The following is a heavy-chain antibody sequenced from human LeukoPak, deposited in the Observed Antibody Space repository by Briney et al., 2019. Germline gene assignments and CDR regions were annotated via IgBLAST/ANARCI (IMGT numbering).Heavy chain of an antibody. V-gene: IGHV1-2*02. CDR3: ASAVTTPLGSGYGMDV. J-gene: IGHJ6*02. CDR2: INPNSGGT. CDR1: GYTFTGYY. Sequence: ASVKVSCKASGYTFTGYYMHWVRQAPGQGLEWMGWINPNSGGTNYAQKFQGRVTMTRDTSISTAYMELSRLRSDDTAAYYCASAVTTPLGSGYGMDVWGQGTTVTVSS. D-gene: IGHD4-17*01.